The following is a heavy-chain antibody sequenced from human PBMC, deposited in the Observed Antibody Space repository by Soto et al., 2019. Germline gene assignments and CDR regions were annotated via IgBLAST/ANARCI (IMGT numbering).Heavy chain of an antibody. V-gene: IGHV3-48*02. CDR1: GFTFSSYN. CDR3: ARESCTATTCSLLY. D-gene: IGHD2-2*01. J-gene: IGHJ4*02. Sequence: GGSLRLSCAAPGFTFSSYNMNWVRQAPGQGLEWVSYISSTSGTIYYADSVKGRFTISRDNVKNSLYLQMNSLRDEDTAVYYCARESCTATTCSLLYWGQGTLVTAPQ. CDR2: ISSTSGTI.